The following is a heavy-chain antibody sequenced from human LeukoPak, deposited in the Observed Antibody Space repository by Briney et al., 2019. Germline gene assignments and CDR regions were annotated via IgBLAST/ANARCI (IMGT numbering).Heavy chain of an antibody. D-gene: IGHD3-9*01. CDR2: ISAYNGNT. Sequence: ASVKVSCKASGYTFTSYGISWVRQAPGQGLEWMGWISAYNGNTNYAQKLQGRVTMTRDTSISTAYMELSRLRSDDTAVYYCARDYDVLTLPDYWGQGTLVTVSS. J-gene: IGHJ4*02. V-gene: IGHV1-18*01. CDR3: ARDYDVLTLPDY. CDR1: GYTFTSYG.